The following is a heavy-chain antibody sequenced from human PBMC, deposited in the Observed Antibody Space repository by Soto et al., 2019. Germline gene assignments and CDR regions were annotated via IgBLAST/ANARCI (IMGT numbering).Heavy chain of an antibody. CDR3: ASLAYDSYYGMDV. Sequence: GSLRLSCAASGFTFSSYEMNWVRQAPGKGLEWVSYISSSGSTIYYADSVKGRFTISRDNAKNSLYLQMNSLRAEDTAVYYCASLAYDSYYGMDVWGQGTTVTVSS. CDR1: GFTFSSYE. V-gene: IGHV3-48*03. D-gene: IGHD3-3*01. J-gene: IGHJ6*02. CDR2: ISSSGSTI.